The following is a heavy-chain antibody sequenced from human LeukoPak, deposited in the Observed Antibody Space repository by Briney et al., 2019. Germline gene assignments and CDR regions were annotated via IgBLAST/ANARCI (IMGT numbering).Heavy chain of an antibody. CDR2: ISSSGSTI. CDR1: GVTFSDYY. Sequence: PGGSLRLSCAASGVTFSDYYMSWIRQAPGKGLEWVSYISSSGSTIYYADSVKGRFTISRDNAKNSLYLQMNSLRVEDTAVYYCARSFDFWTGFDYWGQGTLVTVSS. J-gene: IGHJ4*02. D-gene: IGHD3/OR15-3a*01. CDR3: ARSFDFWTGFDY. V-gene: IGHV3-11*01.